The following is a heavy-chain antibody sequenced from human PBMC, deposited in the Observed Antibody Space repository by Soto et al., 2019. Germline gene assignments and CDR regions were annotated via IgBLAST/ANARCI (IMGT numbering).Heavy chain of an antibody. Sequence: EVQLLESGGGLVQPGGSLRLCCAASGFTFSDYAMSWVRQAPGKGLEWVSAISGSGDSTYNADSVKGRFTISRDNSKNTLYLQVNSLRAEDTAVYYCAKSPSGGDAFDIWGQGTMVTVSS. CDR3: AKSPSGGDAFDI. J-gene: IGHJ3*02. D-gene: IGHD3-10*01. CDR2: ISGSGDST. CDR1: GFTFSDYA. V-gene: IGHV3-23*01.